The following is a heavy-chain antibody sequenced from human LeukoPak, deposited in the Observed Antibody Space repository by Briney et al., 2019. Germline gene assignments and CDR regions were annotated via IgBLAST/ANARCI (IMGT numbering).Heavy chain of an antibody. CDR3: AKDLNYYDSSGYYHY. V-gene: IGHV3-23*01. J-gene: IGHJ4*02. D-gene: IGHD3-22*01. CDR1: GFTFSSYA. Sequence: GGSLRLSCAASGFTFSSYAMSWVRQAPGKGLEWVSAISGSGGSTYYADSVKGRFTISRDNSKNTLYLQMNSLRAEDTAVYYRAKDLNYYDSSGYYHYWGQGTLVTVSS. CDR2: ISGSGGST.